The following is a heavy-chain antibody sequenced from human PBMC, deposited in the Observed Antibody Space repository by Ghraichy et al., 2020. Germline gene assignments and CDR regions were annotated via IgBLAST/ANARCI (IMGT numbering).Heavy chain of an antibody. Sequence: GGSLRLSCAASGFTFSSYWMSWVRQAPGKGLEWVANIKQDGSEKYYVDSVKGRFTISRDNAKNSLYLQMNSLRAEDTAVYYCASFNQLLWFGELLHDAFDIWGQGTMVTVSS. CDR3: ASFNQLLWFGELLHDAFDI. CDR2: IKQDGSEK. D-gene: IGHD3-10*01. J-gene: IGHJ3*02. V-gene: IGHV3-7*01. CDR1: GFTFSSYW.